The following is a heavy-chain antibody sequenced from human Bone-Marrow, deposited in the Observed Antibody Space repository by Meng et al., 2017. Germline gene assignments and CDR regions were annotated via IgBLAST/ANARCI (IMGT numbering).Heavy chain of an antibody. Sequence: GESLKISCAASGFTFSSYAMNWVRQAPGKGLEWVSDISGSGGSTYYADSVKGRFTISRDNSKNSLYLQMNRLRAEDTAVYYCAKDVCVTLSSSSDYWGQGTLVTVSS. D-gene: IGHD6-13*01. CDR3: AKDVCVTLSSSSDY. J-gene: IGHJ4*02. CDR2: ISGSGGST. CDR1: GFTFSSYA. V-gene: IGHV3-23*01.